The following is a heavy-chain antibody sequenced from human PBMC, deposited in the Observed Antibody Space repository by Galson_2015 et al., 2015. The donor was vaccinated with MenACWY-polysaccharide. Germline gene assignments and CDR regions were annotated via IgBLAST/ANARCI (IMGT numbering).Heavy chain of an antibody. D-gene: IGHD3-3*01. CDR2: VNHSGNT. J-gene: IGHJ4*02. Sequence: ETLSLTCAVNGGSFSDYYWTWIRQAPGMRPEWIGEVNHSGNTNYTPSLKSRVTISVDTYKNQFSLKLTSVTVADTAVYYCARGDFWSGSPWDFWGQGTLVTVSS. CDR3: ARGDFWSGSPWDF. V-gene: IGHV4-34*01. CDR1: GGSFSDYY.